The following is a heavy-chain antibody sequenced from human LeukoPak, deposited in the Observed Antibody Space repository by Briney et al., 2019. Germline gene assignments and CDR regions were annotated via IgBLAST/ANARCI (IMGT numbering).Heavy chain of an antibody. V-gene: IGHV4-39*01. CDR3: ARLQLSPLTGTHGRETRYPPPPTYYFDY. CDR1: AGSSSSSSYD. Sequence: SENVSRNGTVSAGSSSSSSYDWDWIRQPPEKRLEWIGSICYSGSAYYNPSLKTRVTISVDTSKNQYSLKLSSVTAADTAVYYCARLQLSPLTGTHGRETRYPPPPTYYFDYWGQGTLVTVSS. J-gene: IGHJ4*02. CDR2: ICYSGSA. D-gene: IGHD1-7*01.